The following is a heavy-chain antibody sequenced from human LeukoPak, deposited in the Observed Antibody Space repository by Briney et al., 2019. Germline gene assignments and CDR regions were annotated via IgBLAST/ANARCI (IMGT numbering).Heavy chain of an antibody. CDR1: GGSFSGYY. CDR3: ARSVTTYYYDSSGYGGLDY. J-gene: IGHJ4*02. D-gene: IGHD3-22*01. V-gene: IGHV4-34*01. CDR2: INHSGST. Sequence: SETLSLTCAVYGGSFSGYYWSWIRQPPGKGLEWIGEINHSGSTNYNPSLKSRVTISVDTSKNQFSLKLSSVTAADTAVYYCARSVTTYYYDSSGYGGLDYWGQGTLVTVSS.